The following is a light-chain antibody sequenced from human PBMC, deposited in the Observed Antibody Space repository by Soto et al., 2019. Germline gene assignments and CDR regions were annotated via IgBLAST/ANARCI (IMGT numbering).Light chain of an antibody. CDR3: CSYAGSHLDV. J-gene: IGLJ1*01. V-gene: IGLV2-11*01. CDR2: DVI. CDR1: SSDVGGYNY. Sequence: QSALTQPRSVSGSPGQSVTISCTGTSSDVGGYNYVSWYQQHPGKAPKLIIYDVIKRPSGVPDRFSDSKSGNTASLTISGLQAEDEADYYCCSYAGSHLDVFGTGTKVTVL.